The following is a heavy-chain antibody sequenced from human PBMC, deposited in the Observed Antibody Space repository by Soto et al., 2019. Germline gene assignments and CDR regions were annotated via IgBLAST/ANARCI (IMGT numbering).Heavy chain of an antibody. CDR2: IIPIFGTA. Sequence: QVQLVQSGAEVKKPGSSVTVSCKASGGTFSSYAISWVRQAPGQGLEWMGGIIPIFGTANYAQKFQGRVTSTAYESTSTAYMELSSLRSEDTAVYYCARGASTVTTSYYGMDVWGQGTTVTVSS. J-gene: IGHJ6*02. D-gene: IGHD4-4*01. CDR1: GGTFSSYA. V-gene: IGHV1-69*01. CDR3: ARGASTVTTSYYGMDV.